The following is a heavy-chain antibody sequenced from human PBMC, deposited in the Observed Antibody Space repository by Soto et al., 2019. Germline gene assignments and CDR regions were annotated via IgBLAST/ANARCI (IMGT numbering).Heavy chain of an antibody. D-gene: IGHD3-10*01. Sequence: PSETLSLTCAVSGGSISSGGYSWSWIRQPPGKGLEWIGYIYNSGSTYYKPSLKKRVTISVDRSKKQNTMKLSTVTAADTAVYYCARSGYGSGSYPVLSWGQGTLVTVSS. J-gene: IGHJ5*02. CDR3: ARSGYGSGSYPVLS. CDR2: IYNSGST. CDR1: GGSISSGGYS. V-gene: IGHV4-30-2*02.